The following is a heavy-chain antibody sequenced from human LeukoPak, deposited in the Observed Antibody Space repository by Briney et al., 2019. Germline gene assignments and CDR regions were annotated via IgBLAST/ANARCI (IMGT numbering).Heavy chain of an antibody. D-gene: IGHD5-24*01. CDR1: GYTFTSYD. CDR2: MNPNSGST. Sequence: SVMVSSKASGYTFTSYDNYWVRQPPARRVEWMGWMNPNSGSTGYEQKFKGRVTITRNTSMNPSSLKLSRLTSEDTAVYYCGRGEMDNYDYDCMDVWGKGTTVTVSS. J-gene: IGHJ6*03. CDR3: GRGEMDNYDYDCMDV. V-gene: IGHV1-8*03.